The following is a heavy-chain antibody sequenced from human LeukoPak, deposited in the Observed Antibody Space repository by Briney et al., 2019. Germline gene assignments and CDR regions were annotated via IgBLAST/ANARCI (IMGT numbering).Heavy chain of an antibody. V-gene: IGHV3-21*01. CDR2: ISSSSSYI. CDR3: ARDYSGYEPYYFGY. CDR1: GFTFSSYS. Sequence: GGSLRLSCAASGFTFSSYSMNWVRQAPGKGLEWVSSISSSSSYIYYADSVKGRFTISRDNAKNSLYLQMNSLRAEDTAVYYCARDYSGYEPYYFGYWGQGTLVTVSS. D-gene: IGHD5-12*01. J-gene: IGHJ4*02.